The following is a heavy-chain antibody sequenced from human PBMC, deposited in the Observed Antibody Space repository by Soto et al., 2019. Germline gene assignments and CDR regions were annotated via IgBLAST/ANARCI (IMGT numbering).Heavy chain of an antibody. D-gene: IGHD5-12*01. CDR3: ARDGYSGYDFDFDY. CDR2: INHSGST. V-gene: IGHV4-34*01. J-gene: IGHJ4*02. CDR1: GGVLSGFY. Sequence: SETLSLPRAGYGGVLSGFYWSGVRQPPGKGREWIGEINHSGSTNYNPSLKSRVTISVDTSKNQFSLKLSSVTAADTAVYYCARDGYSGYDFDFDYWGQGTLVTVSS.